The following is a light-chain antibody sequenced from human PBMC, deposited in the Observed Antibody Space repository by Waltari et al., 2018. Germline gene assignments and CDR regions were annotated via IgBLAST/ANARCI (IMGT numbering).Light chain of an antibody. CDR2: DAS. CDR3: QQRSKWPLT. J-gene: IGKJ4*01. Sequence: DIVLTQSPATLSLSPGERATLSYRASQSITTYLAGYQLKPGQAPRLLIYDASNRATGIPARFSGGGSGTDFTLTISNLEPEDSAVYYCQQRSKWPLTFGGGTKVEIK. V-gene: IGKV3-11*01. CDR1: QSITTY.